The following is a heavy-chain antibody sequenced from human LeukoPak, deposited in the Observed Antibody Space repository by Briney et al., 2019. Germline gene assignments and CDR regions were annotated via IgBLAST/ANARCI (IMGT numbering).Heavy chain of an antibody. V-gene: IGHV6-1*01. CDR1: GDSVARNSAA. J-gene: IGHJ5*02. CDR3: ARDPANWFDP. CDR2: TYYRSNKWYT. Sequence: SQTLSLTCAISGDSVARNSAAWNWIRQSPSRGLEWPGRTYYRSNKWYTEYSASVKSRITINPDTSKNQFSLHLNSVTPEDTAVYYCARDPANWFDPWGQGTLVTVSS.